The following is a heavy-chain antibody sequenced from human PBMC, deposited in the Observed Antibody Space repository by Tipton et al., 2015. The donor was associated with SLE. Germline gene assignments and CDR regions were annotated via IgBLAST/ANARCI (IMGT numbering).Heavy chain of an antibody. D-gene: IGHD1-26*01. V-gene: IGHV4-59*08. CDR3: ARHRVGATYYFDY. J-gene: IGHJ4*02. Sequence: TLSLTCTVSDDSISSYYWSWIRQPPGKGLEWIGYIYYSGSTNYNPSLKSRVTISVDTSKNQFSLKLSSVTAADTAVYYCARHRVGATYYFDYWGQGTLVTVSS. CDR2: IYYSGST. CDR1: DDSISSYY.